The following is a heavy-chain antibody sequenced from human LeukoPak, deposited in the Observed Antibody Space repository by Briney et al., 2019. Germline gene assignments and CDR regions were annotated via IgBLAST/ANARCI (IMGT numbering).Heavy chain of an antibody. D-gene: IGHD1-26*01. J-gene: IGHJ4*02. CDR3: ASGPGATDFDY. CDR2: INPNSGGT. Sequence: GASVKVSCKASGYTFTGYYIHWVRQAPGQGLEWMGWINPNSGGTKYAQKFQGRVTMTRDTSISTAYMVLSSLTSDDTAFYYCASGPGATDFDYWGQGSLVTVSS. CDR1: GYTFTGYY. V-gene: IGHV1-2*02.